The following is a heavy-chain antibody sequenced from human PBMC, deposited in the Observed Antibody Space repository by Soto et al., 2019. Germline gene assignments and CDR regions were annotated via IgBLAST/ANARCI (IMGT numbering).Heavy chain of an antibody. J-gene: IGHJ5*02. CDR2: IYPGDSDT. D-gene: IGHD3-10*01. CDR1: GYSFTSYW. Sequence: GESLKISCKGSGYSFTSYWIGWVRQMPGKGLEWMGIIYPGDSDTRYSPSFQGQVTISADKSISTAYLQWSSLKASDTAMYYCARSPRYYYGSGSSNWFDPWAQGTLVPVS. CDR3: ARSPRYYYGSGSSNWFDP. V-gene: IGHV5-51*01.